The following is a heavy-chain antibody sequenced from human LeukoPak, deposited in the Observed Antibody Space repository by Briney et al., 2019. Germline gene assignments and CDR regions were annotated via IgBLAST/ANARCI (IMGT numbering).Heavy chain of an antibody. CDR1: GFTFSSYW. J-gene: IGHJ4*02. Sequence: GGSLRLSCAASGFTFSSYWMHWVRQAPGKGLVWVSRINSDGSSTSYADSVKGRSTISRDNAKNTLYLQMNSLRAEDTAVYYCARTSYVWGSYRYSSLVDYWGQGTLVTVSS. D-gene: IGHD3-16*02. V-gene: IGHV3-74*01. CDR2: INSDGSST. CDR3: ARTSYVWGSYRYSSLVDY.